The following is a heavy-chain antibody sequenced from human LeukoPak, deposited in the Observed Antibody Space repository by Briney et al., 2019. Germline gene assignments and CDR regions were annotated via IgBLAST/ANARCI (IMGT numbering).Heavy chain of an antibody. D-gene: IGHD3-10*01. V-gene: IGHV1-2*02. CDR1: GYTFIGYY. CDR3: ARVPASARGYYFDY. CDR2: INPNSGGT. J-gene: IGHJ4*02. Sequence: ASVKVSCKASGYTFIGYYMHWVRQAPGQGLEWMGWINPNSGGTNYAQKFQGRVTMTRDTSISTAYMELSRLRSDDTAVYYCARVPASARGYYFDYWGQGTLVTVSS.